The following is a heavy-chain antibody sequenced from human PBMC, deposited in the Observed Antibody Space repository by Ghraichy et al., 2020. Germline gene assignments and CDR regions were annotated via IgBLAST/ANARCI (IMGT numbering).Heavy chain of an antibody. CDR3: ARCDRTNEVWPSFFDY. CDR1: GFTFSSYG. D-gene: IGHD2-8*01. CDR2: ILYDGSNK. J-gene: IGHJ4*02. Sequence: GGSLRLSCAASGFTFSSYGMHWVRQAPGKGLEWVAVILYDGSNKYYADSVKGRFTISRDNSKNTLYLQMNSLRAEDTAVYYCARCDRTNEVWPSFFDYWGQGTLVTVSS. V-gene: IGHV3-33*01.